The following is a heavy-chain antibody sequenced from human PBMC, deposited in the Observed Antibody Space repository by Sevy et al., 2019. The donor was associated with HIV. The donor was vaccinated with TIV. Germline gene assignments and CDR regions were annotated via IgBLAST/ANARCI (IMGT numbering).Heavy chain of an antibody. CDR1: AINIRDYW. D-gene: IGHD2-15*01. J-gene: IGHJ4*02. Sequence: GGSLRLSCEASAINIRDYWMNWVRQAPGKGLEWVANINPDGSKIYYAESVKGRFTISRDSAKNSVFLQMTSLRAEDTAVFYCVRAIQLAASYWGQGMLVTVSS. CDR3: VRAIQLAASY. CDR2: INPDGSKI. V-gene: IGHV3-7*02.